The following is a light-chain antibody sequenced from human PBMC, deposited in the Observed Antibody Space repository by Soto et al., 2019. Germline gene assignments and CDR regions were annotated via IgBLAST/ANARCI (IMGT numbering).Light chain of an antibody. CDR2: DAS. J-gene: IGKJ3*01. Sequence: EIVLTQSPGTLSLSPGERATLSCRASQSVSSSYLAWYQQKPGQTPRLLIYDASNRATAIPARFSGSGSGTDFTLTISSLEPEDFAVYYCQQRSNRLFGPGTKVDI. V-gene: IGKV3D-20*02. CDR1: QSVSSSY. CDR3: QQRSNRL.